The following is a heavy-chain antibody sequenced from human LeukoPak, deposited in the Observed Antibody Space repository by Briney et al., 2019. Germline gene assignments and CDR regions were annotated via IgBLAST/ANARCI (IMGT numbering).Heavy chain of an antibody. J-gene: IGHJ4*02. V-gene: IGHV3-23*01. CDR2: ISGSGGST. CDR1: GFTFSSYA. CDR3: AKFLPTHIVVANYYFDY. D-gene: IGHD2-21*01. Sequence: GGSLRLSSAVSGFTFSSYAMSWVRQAPGKGLEWVSAISGSGGSTYYADSVKGRFTISRDNSKNTLYLQMNILRAEDTAVYYCAKFLPTHIVVANYYFDYWGQGTLVTVSS.